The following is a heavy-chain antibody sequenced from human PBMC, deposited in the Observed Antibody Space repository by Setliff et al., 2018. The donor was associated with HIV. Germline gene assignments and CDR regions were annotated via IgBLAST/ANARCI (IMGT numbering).Heavy chain of an antibody. CDR3: ARDDHYYDMGSILSDWFFDV. D-gene: IGHD3-22*01. J-gene: IGHJ2*01. CDR2: VIPIFGTA. V-gene: IGHV1-69*13. Sequence: SVKVSCKASGGTFSSYGISWVRQAPGQGLEWMGGVIPIFGTANYAQKFQGRVTITADESTSTAYMELSSLRSEDTAVYYCARDDHYYDMGSILSDWFFDVWDRGTLVTVSS. CDR1: GGTFSSYG.